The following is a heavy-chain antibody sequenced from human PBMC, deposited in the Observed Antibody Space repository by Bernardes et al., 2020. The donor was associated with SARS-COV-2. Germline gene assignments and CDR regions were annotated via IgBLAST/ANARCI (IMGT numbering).Heavy chain of an antibody. CDR3: ARRRYGDFGVDV. D-gene: IGHD4-17*01. Sequence: GASLKISGKGSDYTFTNYWIGWVRQMPGKGLAWMGIIYPGDSDTKYSPSFQGRVTISADKSVNTAYLQWSSLKASDTAIYYCARRRYGDFGVDVWGRGTTVTVSS. CDR2: IYPGDSDT. V-gene: IGHV5-51*01. J-gene: IGHJ6*02. CDR1: DYTFTNYW.